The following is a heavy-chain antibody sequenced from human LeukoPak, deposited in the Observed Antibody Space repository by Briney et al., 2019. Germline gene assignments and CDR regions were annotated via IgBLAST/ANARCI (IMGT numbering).Heavy chain of an antibody. CDR2: INPSGGST. D-gene: IGHD2-2*01. CDR1: GYTFTSYY. J-gene: IGHJ6*04. Sequence: ASVKVSCKASGYTFTSYYMHWVRQAPGQGLEWMGIINPSGGSTSYAQKFQGRVTMTRDTSTSTVYMELSSLRSEDTAVYYCARGGIVVVPAANDYYYYGMDVWGKGTTVTVSS. CDR3: ARGGIVVVPAANDYYYYGMDV. V-gene: IGHV1-46*01.